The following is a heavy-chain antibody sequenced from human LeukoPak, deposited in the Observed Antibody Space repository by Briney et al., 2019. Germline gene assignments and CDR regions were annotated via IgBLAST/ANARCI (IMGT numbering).Heavy chain of an antibody. Sequence: SETLSLTCAVSGGSISSGGYSWSWIRQPPGKGLEWIGYIYHSGSTYYNPSLKSRVTISVDRSKNQFSLKLSSVTAADTAVYYCARNRFGGVMTHWGQGTLVTVSS. CDR1: GGSISSGGYS. CDR2: IYHSGST. D-gene: IGHD3-16*01. CDR3: ARNRFGGVMTH. V-gene: IGHV4-30-2*01. J-gene: IGHJ4*02.